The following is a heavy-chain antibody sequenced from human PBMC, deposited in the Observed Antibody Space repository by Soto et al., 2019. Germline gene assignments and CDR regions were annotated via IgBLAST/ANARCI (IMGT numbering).Heavy chain of an antibody. D-gene: IGHD3-22*01. V-gene: IGHV4-59*08. CDR1: GGSISSYY. CDR2: IYYSGST. CDR3: ARGLNYYYDSSGYYLP. Sequence: SETLSVTCTVSGGSISSYYWSWSRQPPGKGLEWIGYIYYSGSTNYNPSLKSRVTISVDTSKNQFSLKLSSVTAADTAVYYCARGLNYYYDSSGYYLPWGQGTLVTVSS. J-gene: IGHJ5*02.